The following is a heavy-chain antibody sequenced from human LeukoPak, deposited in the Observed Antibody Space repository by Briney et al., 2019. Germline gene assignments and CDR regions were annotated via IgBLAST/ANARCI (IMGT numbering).Heavy chain of an antibody. CDR3: ARGWRWLDF. D-gene: IGHD5-24*01. J-gene: IGHJ4*02. Sequence: AGGSLRLSCAASGFTFSSYEMNWVRQAPGKGLEWVSYISSSGSTKYYADSVKGRFTISRDNAKNSPYLQMNSLRAEDTAVYYCARGWRWLDFWGQGTLVTVSS. CDR2: ISSSGSTK. CDR1: GFTFSSYE. V-gene: IGHV3-48*03.